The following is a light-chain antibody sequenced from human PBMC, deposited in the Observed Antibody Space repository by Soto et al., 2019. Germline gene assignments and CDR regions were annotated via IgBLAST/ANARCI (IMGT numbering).Light chain of an antibody. CDR1: GSNLGRNY. Sequence: QSVLTQPPSVSATPGQKVTISCSGSGSNLGRNYVSWYQQLPGTAPKLLIYDNVYRFSGIPDRFSASKSGTSATLGITGLQTGDEGDYYCGSWDNILRAYVFGTWTKLTVL. CDR3: GSWDNILRAYV. J-gene: IGLJ1*01. CDR2: DNV. V-gene: IGLV1-51*01.